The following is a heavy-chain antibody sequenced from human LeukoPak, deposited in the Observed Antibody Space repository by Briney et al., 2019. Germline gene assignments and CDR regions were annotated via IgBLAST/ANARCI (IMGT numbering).Heavy chain of an antibody. Sequence: GASVKGSCKTSGGTFNSYAISWVRQAPGQGLEWMGGITAIFRTTNYAQKFQGRVTITADESMSTVYMELSSLRSEDTAVYYCARHSCYHSTMYPDYWGQGTLVTVSS. CDR1: GGTFNSYA. CDR3: ARHSCYHSTMYPDY. CDR2: ITAIFRTT. J-gene: IGHJ4*02. V-gene: IGHV1-69*13. D-gene: IGHD3-22*01.